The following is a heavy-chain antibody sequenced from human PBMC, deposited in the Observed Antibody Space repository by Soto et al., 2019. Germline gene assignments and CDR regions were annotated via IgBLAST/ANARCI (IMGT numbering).Heavy chain of an antibody. CDR3: ARESSSTVTTGGGGSAKDY. D-gene: IGHD4-17*01. CDR2: ISYDGTNR. V-gene: IGHV3-30-3*01. Sequence: QVHLVESGGGVVQPGRSLRLSCAVSGLTFSNYAMHWVRQAPGKGLEWVAFISYDGTNRCYPDSVKGRFTISRDNSKNTLYLQMNSLKTEDTAVYYCARESSSTVTTGGGGSAKDYWGQGTLVTVSS. J-gene: IGHJ4*02. CDR1: GLTFSNYA.